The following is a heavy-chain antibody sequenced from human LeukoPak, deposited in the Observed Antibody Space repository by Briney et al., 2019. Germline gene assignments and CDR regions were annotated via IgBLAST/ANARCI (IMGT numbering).Heavy chain of an antibody. J-gene: IGHJ5*02. CDR3: ARGWTGTTSKPLLDP. D-gene: IGHD1-1*01. CDR2: IATAGDT. CDR1: GFTFSSYD. V-gene: IGHV3-13*01. Sequence: PGGSLRLSCASSGFTFSSYDMHWVRQATGNRLELVSAIATAGDTYYPGSVKGRFTISRENAKNSLYLQMNSLRAGDTAVYYCARGWTGTTSKPLLDPWGQGTLVTVSS.